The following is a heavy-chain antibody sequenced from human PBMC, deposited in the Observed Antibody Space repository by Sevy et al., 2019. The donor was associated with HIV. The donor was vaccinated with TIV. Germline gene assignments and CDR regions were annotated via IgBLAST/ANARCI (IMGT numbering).Heavy chain of an antibody. J-gene: IGHJ4*02. V-gene: IGHV3-23*01. CDR1: GSTVNPYA. CDR2: INNRGGST. Sequence: GGSLRLSCIASGSTVNPYAMSWVRQAPGKGLEWVAVINNRGGSTEYADSVRGRFSISRDNPNVYLEMNSLRIEDTAVYYCVKERVGYISSWYYFDYWGQGTLVTVSS. D-gene: IGHD6-13*01. CDR3: VKERVGYISSWYYFDY.